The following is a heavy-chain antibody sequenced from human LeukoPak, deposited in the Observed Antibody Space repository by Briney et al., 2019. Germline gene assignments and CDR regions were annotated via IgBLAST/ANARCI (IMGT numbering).Heavy chain of an antibody. CDR2: INTSGST. Sequence: PSETLSLTCTVSGGSISSGNYHWSWIRQPAGTGLEWIGRINTSGSTKDNPSLKSRVTISIDTSKNQFSLKLTSVTAADTAVYYCAREETYYYDTSGYYLYYFDYWGQGTLVTVSS. D-gene: IGHD3-22*01. J-gene: IGHJ4*02. V-gene: IGHV4-61*02. CDR1: GGSISSGNYH. CDR3: AREETYYYDTSGYYLYYFDY.